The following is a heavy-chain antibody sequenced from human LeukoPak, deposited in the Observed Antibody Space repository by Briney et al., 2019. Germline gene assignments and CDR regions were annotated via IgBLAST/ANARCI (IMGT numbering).Heavy chain of an antibody. D-gene: IGHD3-10*01. Sequence: GGSLRLSCAASGFTFSSYWMHWVRQAPGEGLVWVSRINSDGSSTSYADSVKGRFTISRDNAKNTLYLQMNSLRAEDTAVYYCAKSLWFSVPPQFDYWGQGTLVTVSS. CDR2: INSDGSST. V-gene: IGHV3-74*01. J-gene: IGHJ4*02. CDR3: AKSLWFSVPPQFDY. CDR1: GFTFSSYW.